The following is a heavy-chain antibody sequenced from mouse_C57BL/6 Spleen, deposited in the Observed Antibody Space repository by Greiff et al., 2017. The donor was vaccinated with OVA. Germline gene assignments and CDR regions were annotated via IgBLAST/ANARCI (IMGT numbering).Heavy chain of an antibody. CDR3: AGNYGDWFAY. Sequence: EVQGVESGPELVKPGASVKMACKASGYTFTDYNMHWVKQSHGKSLEWIGYINPNNGGTSYNQKFKGKATLTVNKSSSTAYMELRSLTSEDSAVYYCAGNYGDWFAYWGQGTLVTVSA. V-gene: IGHV1-22*01. D-gene: IGHD2-1*01. J-gene: IGHJ3*01. CDR1: GYTFTDYN. CDR2: INPNNGGT.